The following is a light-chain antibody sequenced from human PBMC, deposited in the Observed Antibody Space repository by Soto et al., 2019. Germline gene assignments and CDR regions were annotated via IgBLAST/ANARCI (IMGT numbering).Light chain of an antibody. Sequence: EILLTQSPGALAVSPGEVATLSCRASQSVRDNLAWYQQKPGQAPRLLIYRASIRATGVPARFTGSGSGTEFILTITSLQSEDSAVYYCQEYNTWPWTFGQGTKVDIK. CDR1: QSVRDN. J-gene: IGKJ1*01. V-gene: IGKV3-15*01. CDR2: RAS. CDR3: QEYNTWPWT.